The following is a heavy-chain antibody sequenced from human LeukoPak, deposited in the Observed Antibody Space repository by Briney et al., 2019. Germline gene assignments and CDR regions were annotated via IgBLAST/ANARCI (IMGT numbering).Heavy chain of an antibody. Sequence: SQTLSLTCAVSGGSISSGGYSWSWIRQPPGKGLEWIGYIYHSGSPYYNPSLKSRVTISVDRSKNQFSLKLSSVTAADTAVYYCASTSIAAAGTRPFDYWGQGTLVTVSS. CDR3: ASTSIAAAGTRPFDY. V-gene: IGHV4-30-2*01. CDR1: GGSISSGGYS. J-gene: IGHJ4*02. CDR2: IYHSGSP. D-gene: IGHD6-13*01.